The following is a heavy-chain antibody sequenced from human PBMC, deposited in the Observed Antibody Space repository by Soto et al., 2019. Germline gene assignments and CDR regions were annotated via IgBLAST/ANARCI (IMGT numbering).Heavy chain of an antibody. J-gene: IGHJ5*02. CDR2: IYYSGST. Sequence: QVQLQESGPGLVKPSETLSLTCTVSGGSVSSGSYYWSWIRQPPGKGLEWIGYIYYSGSTNYNPYHRSRVTRSVDTSKNQFPLKLSSVTAADTAVYYCARGPGIAAAGTQRCRTKNWFDPWGQGTLVTVSS. V-gene: IGHV4-61*01. D-gene: IGHD6-13*01. CDR1: GGSVSSGSYY. CDR3: ARGPGIAAAGTQRCRTKNWFDP.